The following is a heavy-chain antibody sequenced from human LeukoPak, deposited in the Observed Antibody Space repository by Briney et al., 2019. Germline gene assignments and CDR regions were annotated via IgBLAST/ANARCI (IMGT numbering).Heavy chain of an antibody. CDR1: GFTFNTYK. V-gene: IGHV3-21*06. CDR2: IHSGGSDI. J-gene: IGHJ4*02. CDR3: ARGHYDILTGNYKWTPDY. Sequence: GGSLRLSCAASGFTFNTYKMNWVRQAPGRGLEWVSSIHSGGSDIYYADSVKGRFTVSRDNAKNSLFLQMNSLRAEDTALYYCARGHYDILTGNYKWTPDYWGQGTLVTVSS. D-gene: IGHD3-9*01.